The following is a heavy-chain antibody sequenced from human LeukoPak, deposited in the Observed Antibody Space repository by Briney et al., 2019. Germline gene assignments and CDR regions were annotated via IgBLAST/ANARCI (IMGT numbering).Heavy chain of an antibody. CDR1: GFTFSSYS. D-gene: IGHD3-10*01. V-gene: IGHV3-48*01. Sequence: GGSLRLSCAASGFTFSSYSMNWVRQAPGKGLEWVSYISSSSSTIYYADSVKGRFTISRDNAKNSLYLQMNSLRAEDTAVYYCARVLWAAAEEGVDYWGQGTLVTVSS. CDR2: ISSSSSTI. J-gene: IGHJ4*02. CDR3: ARVLWAAAEEGVDY.